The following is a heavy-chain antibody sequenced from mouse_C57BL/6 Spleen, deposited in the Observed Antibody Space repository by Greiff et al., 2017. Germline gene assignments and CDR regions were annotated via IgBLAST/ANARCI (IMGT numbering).Heavy chain of an antibody. V-gene: IGHV1-53*01. CDR3: AREGNYSSYAMDY. Sequence: QVQLKQPGTELVKPGASVKLSCKASGYTFTSYWMHWVKQRPGQGLEWIGNINPSNGGTNYNEKFKSKATLTVDKSSSTAYMQLSSLTSEDSAVYYCAREGNYSSYAMDYWGQGTSVTVSS. CDR2: INPSNGGT. CDR1: GYTFTSYW. D-gene: IGHD2-12*01. J-gene: IGHJ4*01.